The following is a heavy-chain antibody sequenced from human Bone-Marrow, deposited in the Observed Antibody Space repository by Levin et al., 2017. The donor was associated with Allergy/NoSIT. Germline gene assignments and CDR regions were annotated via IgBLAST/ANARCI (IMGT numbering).Heavy chain of an antibody. J-gene: IGHJ4*02. CDR1: RFTFSTYA. V-gene: IGHV3-64*01. D-gene: IGHD2-2*01. CDR2: ISTDGDGT. CDR3: ARWGSTSCYDY. Sequence: GGSLRLSCAASRFTFSTYAMHWVRQAPGKGLEYVSAISTDGDGTYYANSVKGRFAISRDNSRNTLFLHMGSLRAEDMAVYYCARWGSTSCYDYWGQGTLVTVSS.